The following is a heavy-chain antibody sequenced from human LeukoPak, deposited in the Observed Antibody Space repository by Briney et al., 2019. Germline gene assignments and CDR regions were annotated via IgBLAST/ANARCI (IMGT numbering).Heavy chain of an antibody. CDR2: FCGSGSGDTT. CDR1: GFTFSTCA. CDR3: AKDVNGYASGWYYFGY. Sequence: PGGSLRLSCAASGFTFSTCAMSWVRQAPGKGVEWVSSFCGSGSGDTTYYADSVKRRFTISRDTSKNTLYLQMNSLRAEDTAVYYCAKDVNGYASGWYYFGYWGQGALVTVSS. J-gene: IGHJ4*02. D-gene: IGHD6-19*01. V-gene: IGHV3-23*01.